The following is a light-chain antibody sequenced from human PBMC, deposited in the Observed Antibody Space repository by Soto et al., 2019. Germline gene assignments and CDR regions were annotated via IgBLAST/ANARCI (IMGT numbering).Light chain of an antibody. Sequence: ETVLTQSPGTLSLSPGERATLSCRASQSINNNYLAWYQQKPGQPPRLLIYDASGRATGIPDRFSGSGSGTEFTLTISSLQSEDFAVYYCQQRRDWITFGQGTRLEIK. CDR1: QSINNNY. CDR2: DAS. CDR3: QQRRDWIT. J-gene: IGKJ5*01. V-gene: IGKV3D-20*02.